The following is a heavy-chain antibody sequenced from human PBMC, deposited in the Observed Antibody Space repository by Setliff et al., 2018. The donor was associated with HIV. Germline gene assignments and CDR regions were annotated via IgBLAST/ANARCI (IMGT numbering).Heavy chain of an antibody. CDR2: FYYDGSA. CDR3: ARHGVTGWTTELDV. V-gene: IGHV4-59*08. D-gene: IGHD2-8*01. Sequence: SETLSLTCTISGASIISYYWNWVRQPPGRGLEWIGYFYYDGSAKYNPSLKSRVAISAGTSKNQFYLQLKSVTAADTADYYCARHGVTGWTTELDVWGQGIQVTVSS. J-gene: IGHJ4*02. CDR1: GASIISYY.